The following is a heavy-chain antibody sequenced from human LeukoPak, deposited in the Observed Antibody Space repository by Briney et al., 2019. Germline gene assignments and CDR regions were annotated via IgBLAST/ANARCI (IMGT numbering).Heavy chain of an antibody. V-gene: IGHV1-2*02. CDR1: GYTFTAHY. CDR3: ARDEETGDAFDI. J-gene: IGHJ3*02. CDR2: INPNSGGT. Sequence: ASATVVCKTWGYTFTAHYRHWVRQVTGRKSEWMGWINPNSGGTNYAQKFQGRVTMTRDTSISTAYMELSRLRSDDTAVYYCARDEETGDAFDIWGQGTRVTVSS.